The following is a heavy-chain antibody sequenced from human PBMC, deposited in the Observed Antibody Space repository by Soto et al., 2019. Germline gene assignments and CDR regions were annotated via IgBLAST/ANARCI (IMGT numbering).Heavy chain of an antibody. CDR2: VNPSGGHT. D-gene: IGHD2-21*02. V-gene: IGHV1-46*01. CDR1: GDTFTNYY. CDR3: ARGGHVVVVTAAFDY. J-gene: IGHJ4*02. Sequence: QVQLMQSGAEVKKPGASVKVSCKASGDTFTNYYIHWVRQAPGQGLEWMGTVNPSGGHTTYSQNFLVRVTMTRDTSTSTLYMELTSLTSDATAVYYCARGGHVVVVTAAFDYWGQGTLVTVSS.